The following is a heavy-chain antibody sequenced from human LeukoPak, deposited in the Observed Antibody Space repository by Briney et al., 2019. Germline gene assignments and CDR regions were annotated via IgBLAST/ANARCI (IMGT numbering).Heavy chain of an antibody. Sequence: GGSLRLSCAASGFTVSDNYMSWVRQAPGKGLEWVSVNYSGGNTYYADSVKGRFTISRDNSKNMLYLQMNNLRTEDTAVYYCARGVQSEPWGQGTLVTVSS. V-gene: IGHV3-53*05. CDR2: NYSGGNT. J-gene: IGHJ5*02. CDR1: GFTVSDNY. CDR3: ARGVQSEP.